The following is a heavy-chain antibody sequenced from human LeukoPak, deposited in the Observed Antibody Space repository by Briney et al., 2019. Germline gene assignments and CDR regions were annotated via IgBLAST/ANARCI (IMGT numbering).Heavy chain of an antibody. J-gene: IGHJ4*02. CDR1: GFTFSSYA. CDR3: AKDKGAVTGTFDY. D-gene: IGHD1-14*01. Sequence: GGSLRLSCAASGFTFSSYAMSWVRQAPGKGLEWVSGLTGGGGGTSYADSVKGRFTISRDNSKNTLYLQMNSLRAEDTAVYYCAKDKGAVTGTFDYWGQGTLVTVSS. V-gene: IGHV3-23*01. CDR2: LTGGGGGT.